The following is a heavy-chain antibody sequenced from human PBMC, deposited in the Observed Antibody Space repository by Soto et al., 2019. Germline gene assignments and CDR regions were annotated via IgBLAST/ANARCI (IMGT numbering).Heavy chain of an antibody. CDR2: ISAYNGNT. J-gene: IGHJ6*03. CDR1: GYTFTSYG. Sequence: ASVKVSCKASGYTFTSYGISWVRQAPGQGLEWMGWISAYNGNTNYAQKLQGRVTMTTDTSTSTAYMELRSLRSDDTAVYYCARMHCSGGNCYWPHYYHYYMDVWGKGTTVTVSS. D-gene: IGHD2-15*01. V-gene: IGHV1-18*01. CDR3: ARMHCSGGNCYWPHYYHYYMDV.